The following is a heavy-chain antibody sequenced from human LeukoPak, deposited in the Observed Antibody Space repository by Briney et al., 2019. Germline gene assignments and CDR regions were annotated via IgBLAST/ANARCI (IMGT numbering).Heavy chain of an antibody. V-gene: IGHV3-23*01. J-gene: IGHJ4*02. CDR3: AGISYSGTWPVGY. D-gene: IGHD5-12*01. CDR1: GFTFSSYA. CDR2: ISGGGDTT. Sequence: GGSLRLSCAASGFTFSSYAMSWVRQAPGKGLEWVSAISGGGDTTYTADSVRGRFTISRDNSKNTIYLQMNSLRAEDTAVYYCAGISYSGTWPVGYWGQGTLVTVTA.